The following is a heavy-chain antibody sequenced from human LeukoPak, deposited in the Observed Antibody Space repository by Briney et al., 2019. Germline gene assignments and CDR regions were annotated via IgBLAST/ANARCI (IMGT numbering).Heavy chain of an antibody. Sequence: SETLSLTCTVSGGPISSGSYYWNWIRQPAGKGLEWIGRIRSSGSTNYNFSLKSRVTISVDTSKNQFSLKLSSVTAADTAVYYCARDPHGWPHDAFDIWGQGTMVTVSS. CDR3: ARDPHGWPHDAFDI. CDR2: IRSSGST. CDR1: GGPISSGSYY. D-gene: IGHD6-19*01. V-gene: IGHV4-61*02. J-gene: IGHJ3*02.